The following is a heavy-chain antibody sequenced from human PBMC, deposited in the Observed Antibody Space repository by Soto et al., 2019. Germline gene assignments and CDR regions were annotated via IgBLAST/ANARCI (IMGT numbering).Heavy chain of an antibody. CDR3: ARTEYSYGEKPAIDY. J-gene: IGHJ4*02. Sequence: VASVKVSCKASGGTFSSYAISWVRQAPGQGLEWMGGIIPIFGTANYAQKFQGRVTITADESTSTAYMELSSLRSEDTAVYYCARTEYSYGEKPAIDYWGQGTLVTVSS. CDR1: GGTFSSYA. D-gene: IGHD5-18*01. CDR2: IIPIFGTA. V-gene: IGHV1-69*13.